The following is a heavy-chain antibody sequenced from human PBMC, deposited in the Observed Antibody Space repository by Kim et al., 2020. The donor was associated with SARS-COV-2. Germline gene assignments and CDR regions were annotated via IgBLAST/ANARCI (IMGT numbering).Heavy chain of an antibody. CDR1: GFALSTYN. J-gene: IGHJ4*02. V-gene: IGHV3-48*02. D-gene: IGHD1-7*01. CDR2: ITTSSSVI. Sequence: GGSLRLSCTASGFALSTYNMDWVRQAPGKGLEWISFITTSSSVIKYADSVQGRFAISRDNAKNALYLQMDRLRDEDTAVYFCARALGTSPGGGYWGQG. CDR3: ARALGTSPGGGY.